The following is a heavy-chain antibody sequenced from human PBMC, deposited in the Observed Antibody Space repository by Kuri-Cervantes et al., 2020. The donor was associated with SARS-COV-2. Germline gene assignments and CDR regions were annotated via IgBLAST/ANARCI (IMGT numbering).Heavy chain of an antibody. CDR1: GYTLTELS. Sequence: ASVKVSCKVSGYTLTELSMHCVRQAPGKGLEWLGGFDPEDGETIYAQKFQGRFTMTEDTSTDTAYMQLSSLRSEDTAVYYCATALLQWELLPLASWGQGTLVTVSS. CDR3: ATALLQWELLPLAS. V-gene: IGHV1-24*01. D-gene: IGHD1-26*01. CDR2: FDPEDGET. J-gene: IGHJ5*02.